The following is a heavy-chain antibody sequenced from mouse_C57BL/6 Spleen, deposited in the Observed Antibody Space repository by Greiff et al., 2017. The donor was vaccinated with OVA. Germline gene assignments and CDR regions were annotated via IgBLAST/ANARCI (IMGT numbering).Heavy chain of an antibody. J-gene: IGHJ1*03. D-gene: IGHD4-1*01. Sequence: EVKLVESGPGLVKPSQSLSLTCSVTGYSITSGYYWNWIRQFPGNKLEWMGYISYDGSNNYNPSLKNRISITRDTSKNQFFLKLNSVTTEDTATYYCARAGSWYFDVWGTGTTVTVSS. CDR2: ISYDGSN. CDR3: ARAGSWYFDV. V-gene: IGHV3-6*01. CDR1: GYSITSGYY.